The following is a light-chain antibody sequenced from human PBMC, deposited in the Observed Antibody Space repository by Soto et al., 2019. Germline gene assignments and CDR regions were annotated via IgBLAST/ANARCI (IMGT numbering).Light chain of an antibody. Sequence: IQMTQSPSTLSASVGDRVTITCRASQTINNWLAWYQQKPGKAPNLLIYDASILESGVPSRFSGSGSGTEFTLTISSLQSDDFATYYCQQYSNYSPWTFGQGTKV. CDR2: DAS. CDR3: QQYSNYSPWT. V-gene: IGKV1-5*01. J-gene: IGKJ1*01. CDR1: QTINNW.